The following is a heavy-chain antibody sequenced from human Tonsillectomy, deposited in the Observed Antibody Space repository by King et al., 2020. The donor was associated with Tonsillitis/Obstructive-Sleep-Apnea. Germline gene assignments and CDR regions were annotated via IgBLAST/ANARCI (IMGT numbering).Heavy chain of an antibody. CDR2: IIPILGIA. Sequence: QLVQSGAEVKKPGSSVKVSCKASGGTFSGYAISWVRQAPGQGLEWMGRIIPILGIANSTQKFLDRVTITADKSTRTAYMELSRLRSEDTAVYYCASHCITTACRLNYYYMDVWGKGTTVTVSS. J-gene: IGHJ6*03. CDR1: GGTFSGYA. V-gene: IGHV1-69*04. CDR3: ASHCITTACRLNYYYMDV. D-gene: IGHD3-22*01.